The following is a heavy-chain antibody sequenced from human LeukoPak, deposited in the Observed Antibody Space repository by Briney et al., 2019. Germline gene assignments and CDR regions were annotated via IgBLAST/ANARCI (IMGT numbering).Heavy chain of an antibody. CDR1: GFTFSSYS. CDR2: ISSSSSYI. J-gene: IGHJ6*03. Sequence: GGSLRLSCAASGFTFSSYSMNWVRQAPGKGLEWVSSISSSSSYIYYADSVKGRFTISRDNAKNSLYLQMNSLRAEDTAVYYCXXXXXXXXXXYYYYYYMDVWGKGTTVTVSS. V-gene: IGHV3-21*01. CDR3: XXXXXXXXXXYYYYYYMDV.